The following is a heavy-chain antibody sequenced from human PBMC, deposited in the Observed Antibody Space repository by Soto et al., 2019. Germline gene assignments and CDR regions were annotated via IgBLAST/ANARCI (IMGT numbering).Heavy chain of an antibody. D-gene: IGHD3-22*01. V-gene: IGHV3-33*01. CDR2: IWYDGSNK. Sequence: QVQLVESGGGVVQPGRSLRLSCAASGFTFSSYGMHWVRQAPGKGLEWVAVIWYDGSNKYYADSVKGRFTISRDNSKNTLYLHMNSLRAEDTAVYYCAGYDSSGYQVDYWGQGTLVTVSS. J-gene: IGHJ4*02. CDR1: GFTFSSYG. CDR3: AGYDSSGYQVDY.